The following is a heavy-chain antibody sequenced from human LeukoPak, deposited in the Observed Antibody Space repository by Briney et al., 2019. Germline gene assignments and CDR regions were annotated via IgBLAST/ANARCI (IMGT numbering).Heavy chain of an antibody. D-gene: IGHD2-21*02. CDR1: GGSFSGYY. Sequence: PSETLSLTCVVYGGSFSGYYWSWIRQPPGKGLEWIGEINHSGSTNYNPSLKSRVTISVDTSKNQFSLKLSSVTAADTAVYYCARSVVVTAIYYYYYGMDVWGQGTTVTVSS. CDR3: ARSVVVTAIYYYYYGMDV. J-gene: IGHJ6*02. V-gene: IGHV4-34*01. CDR2: INHSGST.